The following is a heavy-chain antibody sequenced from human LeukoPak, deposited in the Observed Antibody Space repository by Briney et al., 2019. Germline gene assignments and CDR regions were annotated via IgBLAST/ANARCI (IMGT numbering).Heavy chain of an antibody. CDR2: INPNSGGT. V-gene: IGHV1-2*02. J-gene: IGHJ4*02. CDR1: GYTFTGYY. D-gene: IGHD3-22*01. CDR3: ARDQYYYDSSGYSPLDY. Sequence: ASVKVPCKASGYTFTGYYMHWVRQAPGQGLEWMGWINPNSGGTNYAQKFQGRVTMTRDTSISTAYMELSRLRSDDTAVYYCARDQYYYDSSGYSPLDYWGQGTLVTVSS.